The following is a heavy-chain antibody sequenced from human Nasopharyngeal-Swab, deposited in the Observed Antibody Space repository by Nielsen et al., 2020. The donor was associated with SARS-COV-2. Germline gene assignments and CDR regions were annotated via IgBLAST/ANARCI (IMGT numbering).Heavy chain of an antibody. CDR3: AKDIAAYISGNWFDP. J-gene: IGHJ5*02. CDR1: GFTFSSYA. Sequence: GESLKISCAASGFTFSSYAMSWVRQAPGKGLEWVSAISGSGGGTYYADSVKGRFTISRDNSKNTLYLQMNSLRAEDTAVYYCAKDIAAYISGNWFDPWGQGTLVTVSS. CDR2: ISGSGGGT. V-gene: IGHV3-23*01. D-gene: IGHD6-6*01.